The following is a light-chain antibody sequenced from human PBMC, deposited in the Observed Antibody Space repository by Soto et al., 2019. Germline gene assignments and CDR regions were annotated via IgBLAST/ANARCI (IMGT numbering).Light chain of an antibody. Sequence: DIQMTQSPSSVSASVGDRVTITCRASQDLSSSLAWYQQKPRKAPKLLIYAASILQSGVSSRFSGSGSGTDFTLTISNLQPADFATYYCQHATSFPPTFGPGTRVDIK. V-gene: IGKV1-12*01. CDR2: AAS. CDR3: QHATSFPPT. J-gene: IGKJ3*01. CDR1: QDLSSS.